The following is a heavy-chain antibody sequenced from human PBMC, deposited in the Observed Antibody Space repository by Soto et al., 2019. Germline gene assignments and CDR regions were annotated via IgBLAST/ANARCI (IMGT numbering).Heavy chain of an antibody. J-gene: IGHJ6*02. CDR3: AREWTLGYGMDV. Sequence: QVQLQESGPGLVKPSQTLSLTCTVSGGSISSGGYYWSWIRQHPGKGLEWIGYIYYSGSTYYNPFPNTRGNHTINNSKDPVSRKLSSVTAADTAVYYCAREWTLGYGMDVWGQGTTVTVSS. CDR1: GGSISSGGYY. V-gene: IGHV4-31*03. D-gene: IGHD5-12*01. CDR2: IYYSGST.